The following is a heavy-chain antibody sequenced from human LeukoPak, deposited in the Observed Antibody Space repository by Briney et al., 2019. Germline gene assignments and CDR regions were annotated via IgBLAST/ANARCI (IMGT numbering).Heavy chain of an antibody. D-gene: IGHD2-2*01. CDR1: GFTFRSYA. CDR2: ISYDGSNK. J-gene: IGHJ5*02. V-gene: IGHV3-30*03. Sequence: GGSLRLSCAASGFTFRSYAMHWVRQAPGKGLEWVALISYDGSNKYYADSVQGRFTISRDNSKNTLYLQMNSLRPEDTAVYYCARWNIVVVPAAGSPLPYNWFDPWGQGTLVTVSS. CDR3: ARWNIVVVPAAGSPLPYNWFDP.